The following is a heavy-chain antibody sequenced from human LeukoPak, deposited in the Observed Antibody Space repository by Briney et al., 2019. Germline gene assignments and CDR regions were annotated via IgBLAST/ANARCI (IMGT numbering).Heavy chain of an antibody. J-gene: IGHJ4*02. CDR2: IYPGDSDT. CDR3: ARRYSSSWLPVRPYYFDY. D-gene: IGHD6-13*01. Sequence: GESLKISCKGSGYSFTSYWIGWVRQMPGKGLEWMGIIYPGDSDTRYSPSFQGQVTISADKSISTAYLQWSSLKASDTAMYYCARRYSSSWLPVRPYYFDYWGQGTLVTVSS. V-gene: IGHV5-51*01. CDR1: GYSFTSYW.